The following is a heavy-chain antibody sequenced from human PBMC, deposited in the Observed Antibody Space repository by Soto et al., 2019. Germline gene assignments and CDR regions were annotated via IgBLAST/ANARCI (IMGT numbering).Heavy chain of an antibody. CDR3: AKDPYFGSEAYPNWFDP. V-gene: IGHV3-23*01. D-gene: IGHD3-10*01. Sequence: GGSLRLSCAASVFTFTSHAMSWFRQAPGRGLEWVSSISGNGGSSYYADSVKGRFVISRDNSHNTLYLQMNSLRAEDTAVYYCAKDPYFGSEAYPNWFDPWGQGALVTVSS. CDR2: ISGNGGSS. CDR1: VFTFTSHA. J-gene: IGHJ5*02.